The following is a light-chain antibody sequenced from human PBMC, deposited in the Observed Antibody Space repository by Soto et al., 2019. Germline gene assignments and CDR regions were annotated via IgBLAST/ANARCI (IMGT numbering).Light chain of an antibody. CDR2: TTS. J-gene: IGKJ2*01. CDR1: QDIRRW. CDR3: QQANSVPYT. V-gene: IGKV1-12*01. Sequence: DIQMTHSPSSVSTSVGDRVTITCRASQDIRRWLAWYQQKPGKAPKLLIYTTSSLQRGVPSRFSGSGSGTDFTLTISSLQPEDFATYYCQQANSVPYTFGQGTKLEIK.